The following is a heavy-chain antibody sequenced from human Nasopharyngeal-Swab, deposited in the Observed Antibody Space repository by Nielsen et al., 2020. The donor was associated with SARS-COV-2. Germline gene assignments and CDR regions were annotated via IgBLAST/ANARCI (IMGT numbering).Heavy chain of an antibody. Sequence: SCKGSGYSFTSYWISWVRQMPGKGLEWMGRIDPSDSYTNYRPSFQGHVTISADKSISTAYLQWSSLKASDTAMYYCARHANSYDSSCHEYFQHWGQGTLVTVSS. CDR2: IDPSDSYT. J-gene: IGHJ1*01. CDR3: ARHANSYDSSCHEYFQH. V-gene: IGHV5-10-1*01. D-gene: IGHD3-22*01. CDR1: GYSFTSYW.